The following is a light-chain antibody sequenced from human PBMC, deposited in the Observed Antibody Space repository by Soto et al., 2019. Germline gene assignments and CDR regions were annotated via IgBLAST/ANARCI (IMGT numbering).Light chain of an antibody. J-gene: IGKJ2*01. CDR2: GAS. V-gene: IGKV3D-15*01. CDR1: QSVNNN. CDR3: HQYNKWPLYT. Sequence: ELVLTQSPATLSVSPGERATLSCRASQSVNNNLAWYQQKPGQPPRLLIYGASTRATDIPARFSGSGSGTEFTLTISNLQSEDFVVYYCHQYNKWPLYTFGLGTKLEI.